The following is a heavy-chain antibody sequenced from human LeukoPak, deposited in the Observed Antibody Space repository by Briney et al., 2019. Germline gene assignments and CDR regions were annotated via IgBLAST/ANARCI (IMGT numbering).Heavy chain of an antibody. D-gene: IGHD5-18*01. CDR3: ALELGYGPFDI. CDR1: GLSFSEYY. J-gene: IGHJ3*02. V-gene: IGHV3-11*04. Sequence: PGGSLRLSCSASGLSFSEYYMSWIRQAPGKGLEWGSYISSIGSTIYYADSVKGRFTISRDNAKNSLYLRMNSLRAEDTAVYYCALELGYGPFDIWGQGTMVTVPS. CDR2: ISSIGSTI.